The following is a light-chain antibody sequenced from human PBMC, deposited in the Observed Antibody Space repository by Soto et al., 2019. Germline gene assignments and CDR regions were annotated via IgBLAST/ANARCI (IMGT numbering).Light chain of an antibody. V-gene: IGLV1-51*02. Sequence: QSVLTQPPSVSAAPGQKVTISCSGSSSNIGNNYVSWYQQLPGTAPKLLIYENNKRPSGIPDRFSVSKSGTSAILGITGLQTGDEADYYCGTWDSSLSVGVFGTGTKVTVL. J-gene: IGLJ1*01. CDR1: SSNIGNNY. CDR2: ENN. CDR3: GTWDSSLSVGV.